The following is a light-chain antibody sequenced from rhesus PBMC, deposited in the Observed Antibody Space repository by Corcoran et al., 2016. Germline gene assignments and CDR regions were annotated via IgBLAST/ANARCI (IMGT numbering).Light chain of an antibody. CDR2: AAS. CDR1: QGISDY. CDR3: LQGYSTPFT. Sequence: DIQMTQSPSSLSASVGDRVTITFRASQGISDYLSWYQQKPGKAPKRLIYAASSLESGVPPRFSGSGSGTEFTLTINSLQPEDFAAYYCLQGYSTPFTFGPGTKLDIK. J-gene: IGKJ3*01. V-gene: IGKV1-36*02.